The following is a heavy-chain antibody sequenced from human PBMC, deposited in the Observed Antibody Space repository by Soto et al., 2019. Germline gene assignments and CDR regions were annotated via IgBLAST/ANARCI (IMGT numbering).Heavy chain of an antibody. CDR2: IIPIFGTA. J-gene: IGHJ6*02. CDR3: ASGSWYLIGMDV. CDR1: GGTFSSYA. Sequence: QVQLVQSGAEVKKPGSSVKVSCKASGGTFSSYAISWVRQAPGQGLEWMGGIIPIFGTANYEQKFQGRVTITADKSTRTAYMERSSLRSEDTAVYYCASGSWYLIGMDVWGQGTTVTVSS. D-gene: IGHD6-13*01. V-gene: IGHV1-69*06.